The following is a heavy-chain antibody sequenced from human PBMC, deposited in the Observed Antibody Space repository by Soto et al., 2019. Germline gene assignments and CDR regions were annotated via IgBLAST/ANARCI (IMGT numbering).Heavy chain of an antibody. Sequence: SVKGSCTASGGTFSSYAISWVRQAPGQGLELMGGIIPIFGTANYAQKFQGRVTITADESTSTAYMELSSLRSDDTAVYYCARDHKSLRFLEWLEYYYYYYGMDVWGQGTTVTLSS. D-gene: IGHD3-3*01. J-gene: IGHJ6*02. V-gene: IGHV1-69*01. CDR1: GGTFSSYA. CDR2: IIPIFGTA. CDR3: ARDHKSLRFLEWLEYYYYYYGMDV.